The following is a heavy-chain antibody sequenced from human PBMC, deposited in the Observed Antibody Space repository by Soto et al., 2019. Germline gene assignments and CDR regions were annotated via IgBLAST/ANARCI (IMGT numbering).Heavy chain of an antibody. CDR2: INPNSGGT. D-gene: IGHD2-21*02. Sequence: ASVKVSCKASGYTFTGYYMHCVRQAPGQGLEWMGWINPNSGGTNYAQKFQGWVTMTRDTSISTAYMELSRLRSDDTAVYYCARGGARTVVTPRGYYFDYWGQGTLVTVSS. CDR3: ARGGARTVVTPRGYYFDY. J-gene: IGHJ4*02. V-gene: IGHV1-2*04. CDR1: GYTFTGYY.